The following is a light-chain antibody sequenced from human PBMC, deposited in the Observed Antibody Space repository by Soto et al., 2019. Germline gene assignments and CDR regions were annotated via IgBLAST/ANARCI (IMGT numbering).Light chain of an antibody. CDR1: QSVSSSY. CDR2: GAS. J-gene: IGKJ5*01. V-gene: IGKV3-20*01. CDR3: QQYGSSIT. Sequence: EIVLTQSPGNLSLSTGERATLSCRASQSVSSSYLAWYQQKPGQAPRHLIYGASSRSTGIPDRFSGSGSGTDFTLTISRLEPEDFAVYYCQQYGSSITFGQGTRLEIK.